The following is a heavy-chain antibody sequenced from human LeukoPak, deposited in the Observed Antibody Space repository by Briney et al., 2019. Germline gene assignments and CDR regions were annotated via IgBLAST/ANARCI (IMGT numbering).Heavy chain of an antibody. J-gene: IGHJ4*02. D-gene: IGHD6-6*01. CDR1: GFTFSSYS. CDR3: ARAIAVRHLDY. CDR2: ISSSSSTI. Sequence: PGGSLRLSCAASGFTFSSYSMNWVRQAPGEGVEWVSYISSSSSTIYYADSVKGRFTISRDNAKNSLYLQMNSLRAEDTAVYYCARAIAVRHLDYWGQGTLVTVSS. V-gene: IGHV3-48*01.